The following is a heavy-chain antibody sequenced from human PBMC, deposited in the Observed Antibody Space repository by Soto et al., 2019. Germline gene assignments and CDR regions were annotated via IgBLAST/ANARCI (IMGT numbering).Heavy chain of an antibody. J-gene: IGHJ4*02. CDR2: IYHSGST. CDR1: GGSISSSNW. Sequence: SETLSLTCAVSGGSISSSNWWSWVRQPPGKGLEWIGEIYHSGSTNYNPSLKSRVTISVDKSKNQFSLKLSSVTAADTAVYYCARTLRGYSYGPLDYWGQGTLVTVSS. D-gene: IGHD5-18*01. CDR3: ARTLRGYSYGPLDY. V-gene: IGHV4-4*02.